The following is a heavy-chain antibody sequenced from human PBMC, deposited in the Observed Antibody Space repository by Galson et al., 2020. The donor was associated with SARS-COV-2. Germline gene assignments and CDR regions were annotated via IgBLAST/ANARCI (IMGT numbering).Heavy chain of an antibody. V-gene: IGHV3-30*04. D-gene: IGHD2-2*01. CDR1: GFTFSSSA. J-gene: IGHJ4*02. CDR2: ISYNGTTG. CDR3: ARETDDHTSSLYDY. Sequence: GGSLRLSCAASGFTFSSSAMHWVRQAPGKGLEWVAIISYNGTTGYNSDSVKGRFTISRDISKNTLYLQMSRVRPEDTGVYYCARETDDHTSSLYDYWGQGTLVIVSP.